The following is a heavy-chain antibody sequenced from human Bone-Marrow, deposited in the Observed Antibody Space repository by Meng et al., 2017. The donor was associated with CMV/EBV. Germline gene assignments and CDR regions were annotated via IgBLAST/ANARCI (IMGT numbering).Heavy chain of an antibody. Sequence: GESLKISCAASGFTFSGHWMHWVRQPPGKGLMWVSEIAPDGGWTRDADSVKGRFSISRDNAKSTLFLQMNSLRVEDTAVDYCVRGTRDWKGVDYWGQGAQVTISS. CDR3: VRGTRDWKGVDY. CDR1: GFTFSGHW. V-gene: IGHV3-74*01. D-gene: IGHD1-1*01. CDR2: IAPDGGWT. J-gene: IGHJ4*02.